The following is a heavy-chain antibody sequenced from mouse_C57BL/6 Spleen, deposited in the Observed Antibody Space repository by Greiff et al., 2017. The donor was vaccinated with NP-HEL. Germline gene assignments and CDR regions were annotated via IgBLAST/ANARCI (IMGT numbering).Heavy chain of an antibody. CDR2: IYPRSGNT. CDR3: ARGSSGYVH. J-gene: IGHJ2*01. CDR1: GYTFTSYG. D-gene: IGHD3-2*02. Sequence: QVQLQQSGAELARPGASVKLSCKASGYTFTSYGISWVKQRTGQGLEWIGEIYPRSGNTYYNEKFKGKATLTADKSSSTAYMELRSLTSEDSAVYFCARGSSGYVHWGQGTTLTVSS. V-gene: IGHV1-81*01.